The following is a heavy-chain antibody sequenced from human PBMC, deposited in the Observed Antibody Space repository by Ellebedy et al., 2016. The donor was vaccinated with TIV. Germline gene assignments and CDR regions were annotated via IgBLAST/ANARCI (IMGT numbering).Heavy chain of an antibody. J-gene: IGHJ3*02. D-gene: IGHD4-17*01. CDR2: INQDGSFK. CDR1: RFTFSSYW. CDR3: ATDGSYGDYLSPTHAFVM. Sequence: GESLKISCAASRFTFSSYWMSWVRQAPGKGLEWVANINQDGSFKYYVDSVWGRFTISRDNAKNSMYLQINSQRGEDTAVYYCATDGSYGDYLSPTHAFVMWGQGTMVTVSS. V-gene: IGHV3-7*01.